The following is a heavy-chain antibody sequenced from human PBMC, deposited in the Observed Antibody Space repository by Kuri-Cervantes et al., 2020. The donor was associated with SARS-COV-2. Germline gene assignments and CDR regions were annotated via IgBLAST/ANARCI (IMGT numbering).Heavy chain of an antibody. Sequence: ESLKISCAVYGGSFSGYYWSWIRQPPGKGLEWIGEINHSGSTNYNPSLKSRVTISVDTSKNQFSLKLSSVTAEDTAVYYCARVEGGGTTVTSYFDYWGQGTLVTVSS. D-gene: IGHD4-17*01. J-gene: IGHJ4*02. CDR3: ARVEGGGTTVTSYFDY. CDR2: INHSGST. V-gene: IGHV4-34*01. CDR1: GGSFSGYY.